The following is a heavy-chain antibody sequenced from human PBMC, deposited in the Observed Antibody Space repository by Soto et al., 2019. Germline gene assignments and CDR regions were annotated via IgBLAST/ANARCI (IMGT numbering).Heavy chain of an antibody. V-gene: IGHV3-23*01. CDR1: GFTYSSYA. CDR3: AKENTTDYGDYVDY. J-gene: IGHJ4*02. D-gene: IGHD4-17*01. CDR2: ISGSGTST. Sequence: WGWRRLSCAASGFTYSSYAMSWFRQAPGKGLKWISSISGSGTSTYYADSVKGRFTISRDDSKNTMYLQMNSLRAEDTALYFCAKENTTDYGDYVDYWGQGTLVTVSS.